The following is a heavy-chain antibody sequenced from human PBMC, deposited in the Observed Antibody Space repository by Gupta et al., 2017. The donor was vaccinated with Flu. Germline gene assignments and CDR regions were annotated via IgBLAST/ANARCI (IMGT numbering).Heavy chain of an antibody. CDR3: ARDEATMVRGVIIRYFDL. J-gene: IGHJ2*01. CDR2: IYSGGST. CDR1: GFPVSSNY. Sequence: EVQLVESGGGLVQPGGSLRLSCAASGFPVSSNYMSWVRQAPGKGLEWVSVIYSGGSTYYADSVKGRFTISRHNSKNTLYLQMNSLRAEDTAVYYCARDEATMVRGVIIRYFDLWGRGTLVTVSS. D-gene: IGHD3-10*01. V-gene: IGHV3-53*04.